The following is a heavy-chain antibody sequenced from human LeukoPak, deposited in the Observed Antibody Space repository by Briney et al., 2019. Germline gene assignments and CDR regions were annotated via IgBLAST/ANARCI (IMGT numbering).Heavy chain of an antibody. D-gene: IGHD3-9*01. CDR2: VKSGNYDI. V-gene: IGHV3-48*01. CDR3: ARDSDWAFDY. CDR1: GFTFNTYS. J-gene: IGHJ4*02. Sequence: GGSLRLTCAASGFTFNTYSMNWVRQAPGKGLEWLSYVKSGNYDIQYADSVTGRFTVSRDSATNSLYLQMNDLKAEDTAVYYCARDSDWAFDYWGQGSLVTVSS.